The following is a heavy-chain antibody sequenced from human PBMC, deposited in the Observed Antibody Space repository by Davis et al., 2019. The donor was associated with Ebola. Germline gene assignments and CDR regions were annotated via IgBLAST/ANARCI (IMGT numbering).Heavy chain of an antibody. CDR3: ARGLRYSGYDVSGMDV. CDR2: INHSGST. CDR1: GGSFSGYY. Sequence: SETLSLTCAVYGGSFSGYYWSWIRQPPGKGLEWTGEINHSGSTNYNPSLKSRVTISVDTSKNQFSLKLSSVTAADTAVYYCARGLRYSGYDVSGMDVWGKGTTVTVSS. V-gene: IGHV4-34*01. J-gene: IGHJ6*04. D-gene: IGHD5-12*01.